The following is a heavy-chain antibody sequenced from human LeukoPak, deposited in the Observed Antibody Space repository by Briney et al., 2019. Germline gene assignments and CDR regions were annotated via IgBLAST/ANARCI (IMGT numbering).Heavy chain of an antibody. J-gene: IGHJ4*02. CDR1: GFIFRNYA. CDR2: IHSSDGST. D-gene: IGHD6-6*01. Sequence: GGSLRLSCAPSGFIFRNYAMSWVRQAPGKGLEWVSGIHSSDGSTYYTDSVKGRFTISRDSSKNTLYLQMNSLRAEDTAVYYCAKDRTTAARIFDYWGQGTLVTVSS. V-gene: IGHV3-23*01. CDR3: AKDRTTAARIFDY.